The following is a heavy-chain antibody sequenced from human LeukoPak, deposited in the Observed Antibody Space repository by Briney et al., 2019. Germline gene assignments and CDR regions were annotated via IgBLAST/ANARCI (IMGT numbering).Heavy chain of an antibody. CDR3: ARSVVGYYYFDS. D-gene: IGHD5-18*01. Sequence: GGSPRLSCAASGFTLSTYDIHWVRQAPGKGLEWVAVIWNDGSNKYYGDSVKGRFTISRDNSKNTLYLQMNSLRAEDTAIYYCARSVVGYYYFDSWGQGTLVTVSS. V-gene: IGHV3-33*01. CDR2: IWNDGSNK. J-gene: IGHJ4*02. CDR1: GFTLSTYD.